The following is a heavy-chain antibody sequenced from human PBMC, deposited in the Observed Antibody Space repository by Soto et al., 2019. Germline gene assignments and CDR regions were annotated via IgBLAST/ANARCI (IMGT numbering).Heavy chain of an antibody. J-gene: IGHJ3*02. D-gene: IGHD2-21*02. CDR2: ISSSSSYI. V-gene: IGHV3-21*01. CDR1: GFTFSSYS. CDR3: ARDVTPAGRAFDI. Sequence: EVQLVESGGGLVKPGGSLGLSCAASGFTFSSYSMNWVRQAPGKGLEWVSSISSSSSYIYYADSVKGRFTISRDNAKNPLYLQMISLRAEDTAVYYCARDVTPAGRAFDIWGQGTMVTVSS.